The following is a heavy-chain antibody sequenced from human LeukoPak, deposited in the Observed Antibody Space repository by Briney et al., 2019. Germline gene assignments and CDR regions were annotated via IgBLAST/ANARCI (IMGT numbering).Heavy chain of an antibody. D-gene: IGHD3-10*01. CDR2: INHSGST. CDR3: ARPLRGETYSYVYKV. V-gene: IGHV4-34*01. CDR1: GGSFSGYY. Sequence: SETLSLTCAVYGGSFSGYYWSWIRQPPGKGLEWIGEINHSGSTNYNPSLKSRVTISVDTSKNQFSLKLSSVTAADTAVYYCARPLRGETYSYVYKVWGQGTMVTVS. J-gene: IGHJ3*01.